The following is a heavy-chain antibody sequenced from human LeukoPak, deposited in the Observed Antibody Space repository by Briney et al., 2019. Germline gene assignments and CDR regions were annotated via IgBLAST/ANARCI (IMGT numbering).Heavy chain of an antibody. Sequence: ASVKVSCKASGYTFTSYYMHWVRQAPGQGLEWMGIINPSGGSTSYAQKFQGRVTMTRDMSTSTVYMELSSLRSEDTAVYYCARRGVEEITFGGVIVTYYYYYYMDVWGKGTTVTVSS. D-gene: IGHD3-16*02. CDR3: ARRGVEEITFGGVIVTYYYYYYMDV. V-gene: IGHV1-46*01. CDR1: GYTFTSYY. J-gene: IGHJ6*03. CDR2: INPSGGST.